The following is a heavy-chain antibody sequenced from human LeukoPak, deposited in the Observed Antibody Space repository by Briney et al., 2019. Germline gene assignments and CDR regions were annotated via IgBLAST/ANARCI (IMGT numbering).Heavy chain of an antibody. J-gene: IGHJ3*02. D-gene: IGHD3-22*01. CDR1: GYTFSSYV. Sequence: RASVKVSCKASGYTFSSYVITWVRQAPGQGLEWMGGISAYNGNINYAQKLQGRVTMITDTSTNTAYMELRSLRSDDTAVYYCARDLHSSGYYRSDAFDIWGQGTMVTVSS. V-gene: IGHV1-18*01. CDR3: ARDLHSSGYYRSDAFDI. CDR2: ISAYNGNI.